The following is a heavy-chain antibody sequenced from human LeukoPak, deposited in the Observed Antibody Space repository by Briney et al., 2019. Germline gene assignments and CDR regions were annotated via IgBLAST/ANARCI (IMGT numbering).Heavy chain of an antibody. Sequence: GGSLRLSCAASGFTFNCYWMNWVRQAPGKGLVWVSRINTDGSSTRYADSVKGRFAISRDNAKNTLYLQMNSLRAEDTAVYYCARNLGSDYAMDVWGKGTTVTVSS. CDR1: GFTFNCYW. CDR2: INTDGSST. CDR3: ARNLGSDYAMDV. D-gene: IGHD6-6*01. J-gene: IGHJ6*04. V-gene: IGHV3-74*01.